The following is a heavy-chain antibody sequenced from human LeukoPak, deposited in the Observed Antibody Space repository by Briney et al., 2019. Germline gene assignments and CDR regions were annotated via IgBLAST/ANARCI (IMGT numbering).Heavy chain of an antibody. Sequence: GGSLRLPCAASGFTFSSYEMNWVRQAPGKGLEWLSYIKNDGSKIYYTDSVKGRFTISRDNAKNSLFLQMNSLRAEDTAVYYCVRGSLSDRGDYWGQGTLVTVSS. CDR2: IKNDGSKI. CDR1: GFTFSSYE. V-gene: IGHV3-48*03. CDR3: VRGSLSDRGDY. J-gene: IGHJ4*02. D-gene: IGHD3-16*01.